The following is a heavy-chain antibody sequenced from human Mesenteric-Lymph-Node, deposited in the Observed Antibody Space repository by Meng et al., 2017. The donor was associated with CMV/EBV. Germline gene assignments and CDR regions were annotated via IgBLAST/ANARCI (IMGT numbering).Heavy chain of an antibody. V-gene: IGHV3-9*01. CDR2: ISWNSGSI. D-gene: IGHD2-8*01. CDR1: GFPFNSHG. Sequence: SLKISCEASGFPFNSHGMNWVRQAPGKGLEWVSGISWNSGSIGYADSVKGRFTISRDNAKNSLYLQMNSLRAEDTALYYCAKDKSPNYYYYGMDVWGQGTTVTVSS. J-gene: IGHJ6*02. CDR3: AKDKSPNYYYYGMDV.